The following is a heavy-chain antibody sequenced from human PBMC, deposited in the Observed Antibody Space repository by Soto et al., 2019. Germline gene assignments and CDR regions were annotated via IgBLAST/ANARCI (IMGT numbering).Heavy chain of an antibody. Sequence: EVQLLESGGGLVQPGGSLRLSCAASGFTFSSYAMSWVRQAPGKGLEWVSAISGSGGSTYYADSVKGRFTISRDNSKNTLYLQMNSLRAEDTAVYYCAQEVCGWYSGGARYFDYWGQGSLVTVSS. D-gene: IGHD6-19*01. J-gene: IGHJ4*02. CDR1: GFTFSSYA. CDR3: AQEVCGWYSGGARYFDY. V-gene: IGHV3-23*01. CDR2: ISGSGGST.